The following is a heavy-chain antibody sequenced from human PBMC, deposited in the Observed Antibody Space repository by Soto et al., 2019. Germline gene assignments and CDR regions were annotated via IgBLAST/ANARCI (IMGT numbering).Heavy chain of an antibody. Sequence: ASVKVSCKASGGTFSSYAISWVRQAPGQGLEWMGGIIPIFGTANYAQKFQGRVTITADESTSTAYMELSSLRSEDTAVYYCGYGALNSTYYYYYYCMDVWGQGTTGTVS. CDR1: GGTFSSYA. V-gene: IGHV1-69*13. D-gene: IGHD4-17*01. CDR3: GYGALNSTYYYYYYCMDV. J-gene: IGHJ6*02. CDR2: IIPIFGTA.